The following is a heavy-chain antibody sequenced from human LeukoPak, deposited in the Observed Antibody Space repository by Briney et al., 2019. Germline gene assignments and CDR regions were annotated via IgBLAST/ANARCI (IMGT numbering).Heavy chain of an antibody. CDR2: IRSKANSYAT. CDR1: GFTFSGSA. D-gene: IGHD4-11*01. CDR3: ANSRYSNYVDY. V-gene: IGHV3-73*01. Sequence: GGSLRLSCAASGFTFSGSAMHWVRQASGKGLEWVGRIRSKANSYATAYAASVKGRFTISRDDSKNTAYLQMNSLKTEDTAVYYCANSRYSNYVDYWGQGTLVTVSS. J-gene: IGHJ4*02.